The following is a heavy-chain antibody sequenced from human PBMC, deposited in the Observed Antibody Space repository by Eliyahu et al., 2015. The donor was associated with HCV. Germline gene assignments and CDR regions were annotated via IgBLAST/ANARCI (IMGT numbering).Heavy chain of an antibody. CDR2: IYYSGST. V-gene: IGHV4-31*03. Sequence: QVQLQESGPGLVKPSQTLSLTCTVXXGPINXXGYYWSXXRQHPGKGLEWIGYIYYSGSTYYNPSLKSRVTISVDTSKNQFSLKLSSVTAADTAVYYCARDKGFAFGESNWFDPWGQGTLVTVSS. CDR1: XGPINXXGYY. D-gene: IGHD3-10*01. J-gene: IGHJ5*02. CDR3: ARDKGFAFGESNWFDP.